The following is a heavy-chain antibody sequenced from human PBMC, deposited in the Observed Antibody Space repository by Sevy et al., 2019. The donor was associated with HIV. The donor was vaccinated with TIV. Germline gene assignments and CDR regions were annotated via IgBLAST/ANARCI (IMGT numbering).Heavy chain of an antibody. V-gene: IGHV3-7*01. D-gene: IGHD3-3*01. CDR3: TTSFGVIAGDDFDY. CDR1: GFTLSTTW. CDR2: INQDGGAK. Sequence: GGSLRLSCAASGFTLSTTWMTWVRQAPGKGLEWVANINQDGGAKYYVDSVKGRFTISRDNTKNSLYLQMRSLRVEDTAVYYCTTSFGVIAGDDFDYWGQGTLVTASS. J-gene: IGHJ4*01.